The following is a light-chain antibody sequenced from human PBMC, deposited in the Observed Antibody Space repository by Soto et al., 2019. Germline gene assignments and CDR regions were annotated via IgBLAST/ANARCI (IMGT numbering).Light chain of an antibody. CDR2: GNT. J-gene: IGLJ2*01. CDR3: QSYDTGLSGPVV. V-gene: IGLV1-40*01. Sequence: QAVVTQPPSLSGAPGQNIIISCTGGGSNIGAGFDVHWYQQLPGTAPKLLIYGNTNRPSGVPDRFSGSKSGTSASPVITGLQAEDEADYYCQSYDTGLSGPVVFGGGTKLTVL. CDR1: GSNIGAGFD.